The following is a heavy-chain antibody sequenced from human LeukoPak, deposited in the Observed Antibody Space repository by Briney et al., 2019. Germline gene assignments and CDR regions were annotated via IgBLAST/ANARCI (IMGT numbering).Heavy chain of an antibody. CDR2: IKQDGSEK. V-gene: IGHV3-7*01. CDR3: ARALWLFHY. J-gene: IGHJ4*02. CDR1: GFTLISYL. Sequence: GWSLRVSCASSGFTLISYLWSWVGPARGKGLEWVANIKQDGSEKYYVATVKGRFTISRDNAKTSLYLQMNSLRAEDTAVYYCARALWLFHYWGQGTLVTVSS. D-gene: IGHD3-22*01.